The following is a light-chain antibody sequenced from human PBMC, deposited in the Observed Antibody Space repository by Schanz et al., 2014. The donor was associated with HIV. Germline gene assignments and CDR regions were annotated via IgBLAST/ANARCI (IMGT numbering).Light chain of an antibody. Sequence: EIVLTQSPATLSLSPGERVTLSCRASQSVSSSNLAWYQQKPGQAPRLLMYGASNRATGIPDRFSGSGSGTEFTLTISSLQSEDFAVYYCQQYNNWPRTFGPGTKVDIK. V-gene: IGKV3D-15*01. CDR2: GAS. CDR1: QSVSSSN. J-gene: IGKJ3*01. CDR3: QQYNNWPRT.